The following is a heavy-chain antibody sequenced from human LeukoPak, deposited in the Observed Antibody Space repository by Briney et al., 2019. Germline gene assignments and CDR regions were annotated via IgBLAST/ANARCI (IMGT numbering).Heavy chain of an antibody. Sequence: PGGSVRLSCAASGFTFSRYAMSWVRQAPGKGLEGVSAISGSGCSTYYADSVKGRFTISRDNSKNSLYLQMNSLRAEDTAVYYCAKPSRAGTIDYWGQGTLVTVSS. CDR2: ISGSGCST. CDR1: GFTFSRYA. J-gene: IGHJ4*02. V-gene: IGHV3-23*01. D-gene: IGHD6-19*01. CDR3: AKPSRAGTIDY.